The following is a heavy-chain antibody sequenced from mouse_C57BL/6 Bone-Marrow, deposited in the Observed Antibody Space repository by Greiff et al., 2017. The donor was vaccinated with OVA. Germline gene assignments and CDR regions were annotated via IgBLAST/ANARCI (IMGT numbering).Heavy chain of an antibody. CDR1: GYSFTGYY. CDR2: INPSTGGT. V-gene: IGHV1-42*01. Sequence: EVQLQQSGPELVKPGASVKISCKASGYSFTGYYMNWVKQSPEKSLEWIGEINPSTGGTTYNQKFKAKATLTVDKSSSTAYMQLKSLTSEDSACYYVARGGTGPFPNGGQGPLVTVS. CDR3: ARGGTGPFPN. D-gene: IGHD3-1*01. J-gene: IGHJ3*01.